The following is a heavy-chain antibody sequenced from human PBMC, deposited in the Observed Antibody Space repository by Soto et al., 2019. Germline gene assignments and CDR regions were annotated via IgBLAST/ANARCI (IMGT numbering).Heavy chain of an antibody. CDR3: ARKYCSGGSCYFDY. V-gene: IGHV1-58*01. J-gene: IGHJ4*02. D-gene: IGHD2-15*01. CDR1: GFTFTSSA. CDR2: IVVGSGNT. Sequence: SVKVSCKASGFTFTSSAVQWVRQARGQRLEWIGWIVVGSGNTKYSQKFQGRVTITRDTSASTAYMELSSLRSEDTAVYYCARKYCSGGSCYFDYWGQGTLVTSPQ.